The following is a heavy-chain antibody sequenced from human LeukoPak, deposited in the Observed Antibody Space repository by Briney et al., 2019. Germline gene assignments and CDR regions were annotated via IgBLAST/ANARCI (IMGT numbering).Heavy chain of an antibody. J-gene: IGHJ6*02. D-gene: IGHD3-3*01. V-gene: IGHV3-9*01. CDR1: GFTFDDYA. CDR3: ARDRSYDFWSGYYAPSPPDV. Sequence: GGSLRLSCAASGFTFDDYAMHWVRQAPGKGLEWVSGISWNSGSIGYANSVKGRFTISRDNAKNSLYLQMNSLRAEDTAVYYCARDRSYDFWSGYYAPSPPDVWGQGTTVTVSS. CDR2: ISWNSGSI.